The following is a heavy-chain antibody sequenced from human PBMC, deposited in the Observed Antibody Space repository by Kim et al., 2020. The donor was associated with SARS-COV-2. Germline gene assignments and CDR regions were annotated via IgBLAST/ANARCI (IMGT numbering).Heavy chain of an antibody. V-gene: IGHV1-3*01. CDR3: ARDHSTAMVRYYFDY. Sequence: QKFQGRVTITRDTSASTAYMELSSLRSEDTAVYYCARDHSTAMVRYYFDYWGQGTLVTVSS. D-gene: IGHD5-18*01. J-gene: IGHJ4*02.